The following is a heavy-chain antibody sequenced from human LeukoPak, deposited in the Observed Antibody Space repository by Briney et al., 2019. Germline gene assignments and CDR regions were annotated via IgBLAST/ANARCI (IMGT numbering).Heavy chain of an antibody. CDR3: ARDRGDYSDYSDFFDA. CDR1: GLTFSSYG. D-gene: IGHD4-11*01. J-gene: IGHJ4*02. V-gene: IGHV3-33*01. CDR2: IWYDGSKK. Sequence: PGGSLRLSCATSGLTFSSYGFHWVRQAPIKGLEWVAVIWYDGSKKYYADSVKGRFTISRDDSKNTVYLQMDSLRAEDTAMYYCARDRGDYSDYSDFFDAWGQGTLVTFSS.